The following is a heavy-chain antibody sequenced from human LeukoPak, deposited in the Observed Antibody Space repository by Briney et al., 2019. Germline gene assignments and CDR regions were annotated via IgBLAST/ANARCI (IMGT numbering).Heavy chain of an antibody. D-gene: IGHD1-26*01. J-gene: IGHJ4*02. V-gene: IGHV3-30*02. CDR1: GFTFSSYG. Sequence: PGGSLRLSCAASGFTFSSYGMHWVRQAPGKGLEWVAFIRYDGSNKYYADSVKGRFTISRDNAKNSLYLQMNSLRAEDTAVYYCARDENSGSYPVYFDYWGQGTLVTVSS. CDR2: IRYDGSNK. CDR3: ARDENSGSYPVYFDY.